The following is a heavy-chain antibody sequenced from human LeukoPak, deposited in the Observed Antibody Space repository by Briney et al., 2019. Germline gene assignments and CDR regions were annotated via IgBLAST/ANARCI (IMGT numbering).Heavy chain of an antibody. J-gene: IGHJ4*02. Sequence: SETLSLTGTVFGGSISSGDDYWRWIRQPPGKGLEWIGYIYYSGSTYYNPSLKSRVTLSVDTSKEQFSLKLSSVTAADTAVYYCARGLPGSGYYFDYWGQGTLVTVSS. CDR1: GGSISSGDDY. V-gene: IGHV4-30-4*01. CDR2: IYYSGST. D-gene: IGHD3-22*01. CDR3: ARGLPGSGYYFDY.